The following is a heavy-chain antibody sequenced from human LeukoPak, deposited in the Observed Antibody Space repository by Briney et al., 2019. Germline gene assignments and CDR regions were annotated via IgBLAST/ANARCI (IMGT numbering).Heavy chain of an antibody. V-gene: IGHV4-34*01. CDR1: GGSFSGYY. Sequence: SETLSLTCAVYGGSFSGYYWSWIRQPPGKGLEWIGEINHSGSTNYSPSLKSRVTISVDTSKNQFSLKLSSVTAADTAVYYCARGRYSSSWPFDYWGQGTLVTVSS. J-gene: IGHJ4*02. CDR3: ARGRYSSSWPFDY. D-gene: IGHD6-13*01. CDR2: INHSGST.